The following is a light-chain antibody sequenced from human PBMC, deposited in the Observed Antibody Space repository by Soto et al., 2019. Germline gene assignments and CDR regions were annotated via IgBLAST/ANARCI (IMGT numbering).Light chain of an antibody. CDR2: GAF. CDR1: QGISSY. V-gene: IGKV1-9*01. Sequence: DIQLTQSPSFLSASVGDRVTITCRASQGISSYLAWYQQKPGKAPKLLIYGAFTLQSGVPSRFSGSGSGTEFTLTISSLQPEDLATYYCQQLSSYPRTFGPGIKVDIK. CDR3: QQLSSYPRT. J-gene: IGKJ3*01.